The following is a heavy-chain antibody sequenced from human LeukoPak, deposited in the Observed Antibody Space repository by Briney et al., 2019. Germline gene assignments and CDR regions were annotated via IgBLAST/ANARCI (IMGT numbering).Heavy chain of an antibody. CDR2: IYSGGST. CDR1: GFTVSSNY. CDR3: AKRNEHSSSWNDAFDI. V-gene: IGHV3-66*02. J-gene: IGHJ3*02. Sequence: LSGGSLRLSCAASGFTVSSNYMSWVRQAPGKGLEWVSVIYSGGSTYYADSVKGRFTISRDNSKNTLYLKMNSLRAEDTAVYYCAKRNEHSSSWNDAFDIWGQGTMVTVSS. D-gene: IGHD6-13*01.